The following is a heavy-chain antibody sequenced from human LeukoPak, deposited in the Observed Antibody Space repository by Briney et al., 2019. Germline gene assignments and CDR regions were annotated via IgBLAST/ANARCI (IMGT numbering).Heavy chain of an antibody. CDR2: ISSDGGNR. Sequence: GGSLRLSCAASGFTFSSYAMHWARRAPGKALEWVATISSDGGNRYYSDSVKGRFTISRDNSKNTLYLQMNSLRPEDTAVFHCARGRAVTGSTVIDYWGQGTLVTVSS. CDR1: GFTFSSYA. J-gene: IGHJ4*02. V-gene: IGHV3-30-3*01. D-gene: IGHD6-19*01. CDR3: ARGRAVTGSTVIDY.